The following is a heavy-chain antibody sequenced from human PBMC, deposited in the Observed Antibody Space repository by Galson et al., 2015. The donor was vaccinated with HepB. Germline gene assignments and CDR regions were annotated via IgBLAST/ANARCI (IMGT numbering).Heavy chain of an antibody. CDR3: AKVFPEKTDGWYRTALYYFDS. CDR1: GFTFSYYA. CDR2: ITPSGDNT. J-gene: IGHJ4*02. V-gene: IGHV3-23*01. D-gene: IGHD6-19*01. Sequence: SLRLSCAASGFTFSYYAMSWVRQAPGKGLEWISAITPSGDNTYSADSMKGRFTISRDNSRNTLFLQMNSLRADDTAIYFCAKVFPEKTDGWYRTALYYFDSWGRGTRVTVAS.